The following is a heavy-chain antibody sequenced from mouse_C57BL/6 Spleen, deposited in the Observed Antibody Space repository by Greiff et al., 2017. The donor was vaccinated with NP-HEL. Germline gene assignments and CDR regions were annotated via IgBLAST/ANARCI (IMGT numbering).Heavy chain of an antibody. D-gene: IGHD2-10*02. CDR1: GFSLTSYG. CDR2: IWGDGRT. J-gene: IGHJ3*01. CDR3: AKQGYGNSFAY. Sequence: VQLQQSGPGLVAPSQSLSITCTVSGFSLTSYGVSWVRQPPGKGLEWLGVIWGDGRTNYQSAIISRLSSSKDNSKSQVFLRLNSLQTDDTATYYCAKQGYGNSFAYWGQGTLVAVSA. V-gene: IGHV2-3*01.